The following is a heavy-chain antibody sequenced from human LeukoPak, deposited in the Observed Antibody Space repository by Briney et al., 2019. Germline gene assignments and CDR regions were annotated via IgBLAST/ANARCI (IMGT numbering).Heavy chain of an antibody. CDR1: GFTFSCYS. Sequence: GGSLRLSCAASGFTFSCYSMNWVRQAPGKGLEWVSYISSSSSTIYYADSVKGRFTISRDNAKNSLYLQMNSLRAEDTAVYYCARVPMVRGAKYMDVWGKGTTVTVSS. V-gene: IGHV3-48*04. D-gene: IGHD3-10*01. CDR3: ARVPMVRGAKYMDV. CDR2: ISSSSSTI. J-gene: IGHJ6*03.